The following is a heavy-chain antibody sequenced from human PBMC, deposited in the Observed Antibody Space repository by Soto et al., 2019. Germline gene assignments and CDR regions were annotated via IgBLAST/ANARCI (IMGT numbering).Heavy chain of an antibody. D-gene: IGHD1-26*01. CDR1: GFTLSSYD. CDR2: VSRKGNNI. J-gene: IGHJ4*02. CDR3: VKEEIVVVGGFDY. Sequence: VGSLRLSCSASGFTLSSYDMHWVRQAPGKGLEYVSGVSRKGNNIYYADSVKGRFTISRDTFKNTLFLQMTSLRAEDTAVFYCVKEEIVVVGGFDYWGQGTLVTVS. V-gene: IGHV3-64D*06.